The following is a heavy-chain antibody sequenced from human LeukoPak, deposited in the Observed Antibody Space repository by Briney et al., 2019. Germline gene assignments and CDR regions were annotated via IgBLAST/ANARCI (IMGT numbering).Heavy chain of an antibody. Sequence: SQTLSLICAISGDSVSSNSAAWNWIRQSPSRGLEWLGRTYYRSKWYNDYAVSVKSRITINPDTSKNQFSLQLNSVTPEDTAVYYCAREASTGIPMNVGRWGFDPWGQGTLVTVSS. CDR2: TYYRSKWYN. J-gene: IGHJ5*02. CDR3: AREASTGIPMNVGRWGFDP. D-gene: IGHD3-22*01. V-gene: IGHV6-1*01. CDR1: GDSVSSNSAA.